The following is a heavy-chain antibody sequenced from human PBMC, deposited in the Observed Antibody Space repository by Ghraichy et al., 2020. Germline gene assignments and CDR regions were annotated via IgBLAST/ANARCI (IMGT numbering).Heavy chain of an antibody. CDR3: ARGGVGSLDCFDP. CDR1: GDSVSSKSAA. V-gene: IGHV6-1*01. Sequence: SETLSLTCAISGDSVSSKSAAWNWIRQSPSRGLEWLGTTYYRSKWYNGYAASVKSRISINTDTSKNQFSLHLNSVTPEDTAVYYCARGGVGSLDCFDPWGQGTLVTVSS. CDR2: TYYRSKWYN. D-gene: IGHD3-16*01. J-gene: IGHJ5*02.